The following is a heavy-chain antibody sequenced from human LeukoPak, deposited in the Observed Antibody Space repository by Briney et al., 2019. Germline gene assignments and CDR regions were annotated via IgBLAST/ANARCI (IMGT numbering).Heavy chain of an antibody. CDR3: AREGDYDILTGARYPPYYYGMDV. CDR2: IHYSGST. J-gene: IGHJ6*04. V-gene: IGHV4-59*01. CDR1: GGSISGYY. Sequence: PSETLSLTCTVSGGSISGYYWSWIRQPPGKGLEWIGYIHYSGSTDYNPSLKSRVTISVDTSKNQFSLKLTSVTAADTAVYYCAREGDYDILTGARYPPYYYGMDVWGKGTTVTVSS. D-gene: IGHD3-9*01.